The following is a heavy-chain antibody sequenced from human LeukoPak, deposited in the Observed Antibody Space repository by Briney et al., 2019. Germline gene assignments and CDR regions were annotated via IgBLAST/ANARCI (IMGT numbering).Heavy chain of an antibody. CDR3: AIFPDLTAPSDY. V-gene: IGHV3-23*01. D-gene: IGHD2-21*02. Sequence: GGSLRLSCAASGFTFSSYAMSWVRQSPGKGLEWVSAISGSGGNTYSAGSVKGRFTISRDNSKNTLYLQMNSLRAEDTAVYYCAIFPDLTAPSDYWGQGTLVTVSS. CDR2: ISGSGGNT. CDR1: GFTFSSYA. J-gene: IGHJ4*02.